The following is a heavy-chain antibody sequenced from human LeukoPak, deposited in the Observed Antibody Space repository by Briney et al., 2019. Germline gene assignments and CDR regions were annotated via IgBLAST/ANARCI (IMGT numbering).Heavy chain of an antibody. CDR2: IYTSGST. V-gene: IGHV4-4*07. D-gene: IGHD3-22*01. Sequence: PSETLSLTCTVSGGSITIYYWSWIRQPAGKGLEWIGRIYTSGSTNYNPSLKSRVTMSVDTSKNQFSLKLSSVTAADTAVYYCTRGSIAYYYMDVWGKGTTVTISS. CDR1: GGSITIYY. CDR3: TRGSIAYYYMDV. J-gene: IGHJ6*03.